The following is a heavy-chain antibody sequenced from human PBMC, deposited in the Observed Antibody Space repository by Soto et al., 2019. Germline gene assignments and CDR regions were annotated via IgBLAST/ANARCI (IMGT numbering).Heavy chain of an antibody. CDR2: ISSTTNYI. V-gene: IGHV3-21*06. CDR1: GFTFARYS. J-gene: IGHJ4*02. CDR3: ARESEDLTSNFDY. Sequence: PGGSLRLSCAASGFTFARYSMNWVRQAPGKGLEWVSSISSTTNYIYYGDSMKGRFTISRDNAKNSLYLEMNSLRAEDTAVYYCARESEDLTSNFDYWGQGTLVTVSS.